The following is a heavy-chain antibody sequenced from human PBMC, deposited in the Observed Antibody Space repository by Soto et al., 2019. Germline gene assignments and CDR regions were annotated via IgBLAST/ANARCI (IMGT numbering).Heavy chain of an antibody. CDR1: GGSISSSSYY. J-gene: IGHJ6*03. V-gene: IGHV4-39*01. CDR3: ARHRGVILTGYPYYYMAV. D-gene: IGHD3-9*01. Sequence: TSETLSLTCTVSGGSISSSSYYWGWIRQPPGKGLEWIGSIYYSGSTYYNPSLKSRVTISVDTSKDQFSLKLSSLTPPDTAVYSCARHRGVILTGYPYYYMAVWGNGTTDPVAS. CDR2: IYYSGST.